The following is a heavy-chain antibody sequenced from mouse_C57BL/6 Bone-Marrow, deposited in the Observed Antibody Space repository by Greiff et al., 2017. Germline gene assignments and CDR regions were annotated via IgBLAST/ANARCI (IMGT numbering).Heavy chain of an antibody. CDR3: ATYFYGSSYNAMDY. D-gene: IGHD1-1*01. CDR2: IWRGGST. Sequence: VQLQQSGPGLVQPSQSLSITCTVSGFSLTSYGVHWVRQSPGKGLEWLGVIWRGGSTDYNAAFMSRLSITKDNSKSQVFFKMNSLQADDTAISSGATYFYGSSYNAMDYWGQGTSVTVSS. V-gene: IGHV2-5*01. CDR1: GFSLTSYG. J-gene: IGHJ4*01.